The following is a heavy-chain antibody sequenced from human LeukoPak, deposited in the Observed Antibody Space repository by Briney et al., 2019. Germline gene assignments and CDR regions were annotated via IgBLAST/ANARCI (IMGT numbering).Heavy chain of an antibody. CDR3: ARNNTRTVSRGSSRRRANAFDI. V-gene: IGHV4-38-2*01. CDR1: GSSISSTYY. J-gene: IGHJ3*02. CDR2: IYNSVST. Sequence: PSETLSLTCAVSGSSISSTYYWGWIRQPPGKGLEWIGSIYNSVSTYYNPSLRSRVTISVDTSKNQFSLKLRSVTAAGTAVYYCARNNTRTVSRGSSRRRANAFDIWGQGTMVTVSS. D-gene: IGHD6-13*01.